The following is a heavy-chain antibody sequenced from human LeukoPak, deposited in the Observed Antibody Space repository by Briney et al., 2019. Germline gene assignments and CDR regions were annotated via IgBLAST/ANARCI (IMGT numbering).Heavy chain of an antibody. CDR1: GFTFSSYA. CDR3: ATEGYDSGPWDYFYYMDV. V-gene: IGHV3-23*01. Sequence: GGSLRLSCAASGFTFSSYAMSWVRQAPGKGLEWVSAISGSGGSTYYADSVKGRFTISRDNAKNSLYLQMNSLRAEDTAVYYCATEGYDSGPWDYFYYMDVWGKGTTVTVSS. CDR2: ISGSGGST. D-gene: IGHD3-10*01. J-gene: IGHJ6*03.